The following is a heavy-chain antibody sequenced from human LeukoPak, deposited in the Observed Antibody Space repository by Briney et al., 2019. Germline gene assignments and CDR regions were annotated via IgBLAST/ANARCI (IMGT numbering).Heavy chain of an antibody. CDR1: GGTFSSYA. V-gene: IGHV1-69*13. D-gene: IGHD1-26*01. Sequence: AGKVSCKASGGTFSSYAISWVRQAPGQGLEWMGGIIPILGTPNYAQKFQGRVTITADESTSTAYMELSRLSSEDRAVYYCARPLVDRYSGSIDGDYYYGMDVWGQGTTVTVS. J-gene: IGHJ6*02. CDR2: IIPILGTP. CDR3: ARPLVDRYSGSIDGDYYYGMDV.